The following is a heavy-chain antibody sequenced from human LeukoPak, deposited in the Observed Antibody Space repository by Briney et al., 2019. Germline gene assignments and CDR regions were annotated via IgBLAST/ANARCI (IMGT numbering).Heavy chain of an antibody. Sequence: PGGSLRLSCTTSGFTFGDHGVSWFRQAPGKGPEWISFIKTKTYGGTTEYAASVKGRFTISRDDSRSIAYLQMNSLKTEDTAVYYCTRRYNYDSSGYYYVRDAFDIWGQGTMVTVSS. CDR3: TRRYNYDSSGYYYVRDAFDI. CDR1: GFTFGDHG. CDR2: IKTKTYGGTT. D-gene: IGHD3-22*01. V-gene: IGHV3-49*03. J-gene: IGHJ3*02.